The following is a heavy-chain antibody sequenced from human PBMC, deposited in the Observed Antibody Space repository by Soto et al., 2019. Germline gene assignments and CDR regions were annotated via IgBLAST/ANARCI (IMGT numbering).Heavy chain of an antibody. V-gene: IGHV4-61*01. CDR2: ISYSGST. CDR3: AKETWAGSGWYPY. CDR1: GGSVSSGSYY. J-gene: IGHJ4*02. Sequence: LSLTCTVSGGSVSSGSYYWSWIRQPPGKGLEWIGYISYSGSTNYNPSLKSRVTISVDASKNQFSLKLSSLTAADTAVYYCAKETWAGSGWYPYWRQGTLVTVSS. D-gene: IGHD6-19*01.